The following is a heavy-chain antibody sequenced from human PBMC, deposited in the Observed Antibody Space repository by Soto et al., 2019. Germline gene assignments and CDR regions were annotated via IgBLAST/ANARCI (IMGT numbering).Heavy chain of an antibody. CDR3: ARADYGGNKYNWFDP. Sequence: QVQLVESGGGVVQPGRSLRLSCAASGFTFSSYAMHWVRQAPGKGLEWVAVISYDGSNKYYADSVKGRFTISRDNSKNTLYLQMNSLRAEDTAVYDCARADYGGNKYNWFDPWGQGTLVTVAS. V-gene: IGHV3-30-3*01. J-gene: IGHJ5*02. D-gene: IGHD4-17*01. CDR1: GFTFSSYA. CDR2: ISYDGSNK.